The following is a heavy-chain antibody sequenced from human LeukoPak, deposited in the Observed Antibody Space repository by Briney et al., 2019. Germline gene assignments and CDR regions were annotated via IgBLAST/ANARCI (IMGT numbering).Heavy chain of an antibody. CDR3: ATDISWFDP. CDR2: IYYSGST. J-gene: IGHJ5*02. CDR1: GGSISSSSYY. V-gene: IGHV4-39*07. Sequence: SETLSLTCTVSGGSISSSSYYWGWIRQPPGKGLEWIGSIYYSGSTYYNPSLKSRVTISVDTSKKQFSLKLTSVTAADTAVYYCATDISWFDPWGRGTLVTVSS.